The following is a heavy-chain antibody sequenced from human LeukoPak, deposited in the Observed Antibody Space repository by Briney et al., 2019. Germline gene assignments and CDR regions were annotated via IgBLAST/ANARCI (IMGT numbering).Heavy chain of an antibody. Sequence: SETLSLTGAVYGGSFSGYYWSWIRQPPGKGLEWSGEINHSGSTNYNPSLKSRVTISVDTSKNQFSLKLSSVTAADTAVYYCARGRGLLWYQLLQNPTIDYWGQGTLVTVSS. D-gene: IGHD2-2*01. CDR3: ARGRGLLWYQLLQNPTIDY. CDR2: INHSGST. V-gene: IGHV4-34*01. CDR1: GGSFSGYY. J-gene: IGHJ4*02.